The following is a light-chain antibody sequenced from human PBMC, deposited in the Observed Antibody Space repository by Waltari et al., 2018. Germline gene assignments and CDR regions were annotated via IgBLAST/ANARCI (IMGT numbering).Light chain of an antibody. Sequence: SYELTQPPSVSVSPGQTARITCSGDALPKQSAYWYQQRPAQAPVLVIYKDNERPSGIPERFSGSGSGTTVTLTISGVQAEDEADYYCQSADSSGTYVVFGGGTKLTVL. CDR1: ALPKQS. CDR3: QSADSSGTYVV. J-gene: IGLJ2*01. V-gene: IGLV3-25*03. CDR2: KDN.